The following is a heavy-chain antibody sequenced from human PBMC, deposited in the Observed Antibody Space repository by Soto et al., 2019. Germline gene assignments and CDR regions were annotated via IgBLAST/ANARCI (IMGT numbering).Heavy chain of an antibody. D-gene: IGHD5-18*01. CDR2: ISSSSSYI. CDR3: GGDPTAMVGLRSDNGSAP. V-gene: IGHV3-21*01. J-gene: IGHJ5*02. Sequence: PGGSLRLSCAASGFTFSSYSMNWVRQAPGKGLEWVSSISSSSSYIYYADSVKGRFTISRDNAKNSLYLQMNSLRAEDTAVYYSGGDPTAMVGLRSDNGSAPGGQGTLVTVSS. CDR1: GFTFSSYS.